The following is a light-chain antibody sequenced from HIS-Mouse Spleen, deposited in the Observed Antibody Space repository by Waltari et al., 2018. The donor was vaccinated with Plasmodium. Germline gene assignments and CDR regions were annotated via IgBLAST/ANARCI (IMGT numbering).Light chain of an antibody. Sequence: QSALTQPASVSGSPGQSITIPCTGTSSDVGGYNYVPWYQQHPGKAPKLMLYDFSNRPSGVSNRFSGSKSGNTASLTISGLQAEDEADYYCSSYTSSSTVVFGGGTKLTVL. CDR3: SSYTSSSTVV. CDR1: SSDVGGYNY. J-gene: IGLJ2*01. CDR2: DFS. V-gene: IGLV2-14*03.